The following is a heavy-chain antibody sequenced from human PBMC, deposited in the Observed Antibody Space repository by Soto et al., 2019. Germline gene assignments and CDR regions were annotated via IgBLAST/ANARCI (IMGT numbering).Heavy chain of an antibody. V-gene: IGHV4-39*01. Sequence: SETLSLTCTVSGGAIRSSTYYWGWIRQPPGKGREWIGSIYYSGSTYYNPSLKSRVTISVDTSKNQFSLKLSSVTAADTAIYYCARHTFADCSGGSCYSDTPYYFDYWGQGTLVTVSS. J-gene: IGHJ4*02. CDR1: GGAIRSSTYY. D-gene: IGHD2-15*01. CDR3: ARHTFADCSGGSCYSDTPYYFDY. CDR2: IYYSGST.